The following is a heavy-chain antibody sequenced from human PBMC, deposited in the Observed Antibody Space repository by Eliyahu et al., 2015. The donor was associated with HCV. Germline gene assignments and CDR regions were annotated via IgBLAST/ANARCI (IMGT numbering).Heavy chain of an antibody. CDR1: GGSISSSSFY. CDR2: IYYGGIT. V-gene: IGHV4-39*01. Sequence: QLQLQESGPGLVKPSETLSLTCTVSGGSISSSSFYWGWIRQPPGKGLEWIGSIYYGGITYYNPSLKSRVTISVDTSKNQFSLKLSSVTAADTAVYYCARLVGSGYYDFWSGYYSFDSWGQGTLVTVSS. CDR3: ARLVGSGYYDFWSGYYSFDS. D-gene: IGHD3-3*01. J-gene: IGHJ4*02.